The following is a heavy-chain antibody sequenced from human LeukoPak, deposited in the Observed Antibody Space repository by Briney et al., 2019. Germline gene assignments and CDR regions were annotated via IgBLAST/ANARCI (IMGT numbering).Heavy chain of an antibody. J-gene: IGHJ6*03. CDR1: GFTFDDYG. Sequence: AGGSLRLFCAASGFTFDDYGMSWVRQAPGKGLEWVSGINWNGGSTGYADSVKGRFTISRDNAKNSLYLQMNSLRAEDTALYYCARDRMSWSGSYYRGVYMDVWGKGTTVTVSS. CDR2: INWNGGST. D-gene: IGHD1-26*01. CDR3: ARDRMSWSGSYYRGVYMDV. V-gene: IGHV3-20*04.